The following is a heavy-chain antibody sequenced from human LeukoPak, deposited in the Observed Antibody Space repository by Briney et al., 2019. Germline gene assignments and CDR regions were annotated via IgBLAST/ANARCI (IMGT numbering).Heavy chain of an antibody. D-gene: IGHD3-22*01. J-gene: IGHJ4*02. CDR2: IWYDGSNK. V-gene: IGHV3-33*08. CDR3: GRDQGPDHYDSGYNDY. Sequence: PGGSLRLSCAASGFTFSTYAMHWVRQAPGKGLEWVAVIWYDGSNKYYADSVKGRLTISRDNSKSTLYLQMNSLRAEDTAVYYCGRDQGPDHYDSGYNDYWGQGTLVTVSS. CDR1: GFTFSTYA.